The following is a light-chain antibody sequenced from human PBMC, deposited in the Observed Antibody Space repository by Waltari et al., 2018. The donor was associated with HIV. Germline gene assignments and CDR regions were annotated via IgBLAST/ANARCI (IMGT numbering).Light chain of an antibody. CDR1: QGISTS. V-gene: IGKV1-27*01. J-gene: IGKJ4*01. Sequence: DIQMTQSPSSLSASVGDRVTITCRASQGISTSLAWYQQKPGKVPKILIYAASALQIGVPARCNGSGSGTDFTLTISSLQPEDVATYYCQRYNSAPPTFGGGTKVEI. CDR3: QRYNSAPPT. CDR2: AAS.